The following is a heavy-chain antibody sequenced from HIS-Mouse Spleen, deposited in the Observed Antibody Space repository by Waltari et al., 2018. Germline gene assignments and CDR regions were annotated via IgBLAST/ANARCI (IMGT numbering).Heavy chain of an antibody. CDR2: IYYSGST. Sequence: QLQLQESGPGLVKPSETLSLTCTVSGGSISSSSYYWGWIRQPPGKGLEWIGRIYYSGSTYYNPSLKGRVTISVEPSKNQFSLKLSFGTAADTAVYYCAREIPYSSSWYDWYFDLWGRGTLVTVSS. V-gene: IGHV4-39*07. D-gene: IGHD6-13*01. CDR3: AREIPYSSSWYDWYFDL. J-gene: IGHJ2*01. CDR1: GGSISSSSYY.